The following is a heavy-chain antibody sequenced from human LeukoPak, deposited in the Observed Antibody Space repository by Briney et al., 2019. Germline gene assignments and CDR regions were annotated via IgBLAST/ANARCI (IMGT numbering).Heavy chain of an antibody. D-gene: IGHD2-15*01. CDR3: ARDHGGGSYFDY. V-gene: IGHV3-30*04. Sequence: GRSLRLSCAASGFTFSSYAMHWVRQAPGKGLEWVAVISYDGSNKYYADSVKGRFTISRDSSKNTLYLQMNSLRAEDTAVYYCARDHGGGSYFDYWGQGTLVTVSS. J-gene: IGHJ4*02. CDR1: GFTFSSYA. CDR2: ISYDGSNK.